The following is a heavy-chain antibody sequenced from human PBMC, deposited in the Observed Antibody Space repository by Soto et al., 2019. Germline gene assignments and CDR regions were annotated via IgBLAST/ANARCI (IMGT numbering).Heavy chain of an antibody. D-gene: IGHD6-13*01. CDR1: GYSFTSYW. CDR3: ARQIPIAAAGTCAFDI. J-gene: IGHJ3*02. CDR2: IYPGDSDT. V-gene: IGHV5-51*01. Sequence: PGESLKISCKGSGYSFTSYWIGWVRQMPGKGLEWMGIIYPGDSDTRYSPSFQGQVTNSADKSISTAYLQWSSLKASDTAMYYCARQIPIAAAGTCAFDIWGQGTMVTGSS.